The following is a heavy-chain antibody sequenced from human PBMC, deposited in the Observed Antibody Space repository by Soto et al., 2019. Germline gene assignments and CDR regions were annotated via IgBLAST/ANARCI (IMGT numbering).Heavy chain of an antibody. Sequence: PGGSLRLSCAASGFTFSNNAMTWVRQAPGKGLEWVLGISSSGGDTYYADSVKGRFSISRDNSKNTVFLQMNSLRAEDTAVYFCARLSRAGFIGAFDVWGQGTLVTVSS. CDR3: ARLSRAGFIGAFDV. D-gene: IGHD6-13*01. V-gene: IGHV3-23*01. CDR1: GFTFSNNA. CDR2: ISSSGGDT. J-gene: IGHJ3*01.